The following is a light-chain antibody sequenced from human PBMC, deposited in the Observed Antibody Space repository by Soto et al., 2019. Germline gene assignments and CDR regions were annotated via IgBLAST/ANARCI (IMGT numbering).Light chain of an antibody. CDR1: QRVSSSY. Sequence: DTVSLCPGETATLSCRAIQRVSSSYLAWYQQNPGQARRLLIYGASTRATGIPARFSGSGSGTEFTLTISCLQSEDFAIHYSHEYTELPPIRFGHGTKVDIK. CDR2: GAS. CDR3: HEYTELPPIR. V-gene: IGKV3-15*01. J-gene: IGKJ1*01.